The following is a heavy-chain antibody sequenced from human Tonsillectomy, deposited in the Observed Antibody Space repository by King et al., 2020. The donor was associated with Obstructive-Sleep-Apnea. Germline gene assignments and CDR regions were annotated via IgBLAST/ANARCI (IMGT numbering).Heavy chain of an antibody. J-gene: IGHJ4*02. V-gene: IGHV1-69*10. Sequence: QLVQSGAEVKKPGSSVKVSCKASGDASSSYAISWVRQAPGQGLEWVGGLIPLLGVAHYAQKFQGRVTITADKSTTTAYMDLSGLRSEDTAMYYCARGAAGTFDYWGQGTLVTVSS. CDR3: ARGAAGTFDY. CDR1: GDASSSYA. D-gene: IGHD6-25*01. CDR2: LIPLLGVA.